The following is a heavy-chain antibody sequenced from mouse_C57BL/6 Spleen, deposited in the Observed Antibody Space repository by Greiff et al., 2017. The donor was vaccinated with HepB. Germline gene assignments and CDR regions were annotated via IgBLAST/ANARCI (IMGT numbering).Heavy chain of an antibody. D-gene: IGHD2-4*01. J-gene: IGHJ3*01. CDR2: IRNKANGYTT. V-gene: IGHV7-3*01. Sequence: EVKLMESGGGLVQPGGSLSLSCAASGFTFTDYYMSWVRQPPGKALEWLGFIRNKANGYTTEYSASVKGRFTISRDNSQSILYLQLNALRAEDSATYYCARSYCDYSFAYWGQGTLVTVSA. CDR3: ARSYCDYSFAY. CDR1: GFTFTDYY.